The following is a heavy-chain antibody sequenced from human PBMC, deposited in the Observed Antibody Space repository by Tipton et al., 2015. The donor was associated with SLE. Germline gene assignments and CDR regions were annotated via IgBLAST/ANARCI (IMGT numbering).Heavy chain of an antibody. CDR2: INSLYNTI. V-gene: IGHV3-11*01. D-gene: IGHD5-18*01. CDR1: GFTFRDYF. CDR3: ARRGETQVWVPDN. J-gene: IGHJ4*02. Sequence: SLRLSCAASGFTFRDYFMSWIRQAPGKGLEWISSINSLYNTIYYADSVKGRFTISRDNAKNSLYLQMDSLRAEDTAVYYCARRGETQVWVPDNWGQGTLVTVSS.